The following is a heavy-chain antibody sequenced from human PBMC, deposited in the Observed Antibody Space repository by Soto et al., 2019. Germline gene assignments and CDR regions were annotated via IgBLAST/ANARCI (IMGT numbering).Heavy chain of an antibody. CDR1: GFTFSSYA. V-gene: IGHV3-23*01. Sequence: GGSLRLSCTASGFTFSSYAMTWVRQAPGRGLEGVSGITASSGRTFYADSVKGRFTISRDNSRSTLYLQMNSLRAEDTAVYYCAKDTRYADYVRWFDSWGQGTLVTVSS. J-gene: IGHJ5*01. D-gene: IGHD4-17*01. CDR2: ITASSGRT. CDR3: AKDTRYADYVRWFDS.